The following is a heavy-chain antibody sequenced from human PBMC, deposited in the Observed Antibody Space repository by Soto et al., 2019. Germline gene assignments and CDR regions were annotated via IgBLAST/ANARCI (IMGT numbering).Heavy chain of an antibody. V-gene: IGHV4-59*01. Sequence: SETLSLTCTVSGGSISSYYWSWIRQPPGKGLEWIGYIYYGGSTNYNPSLKSRVTISVDTSKNQFSLKLSSVTAADTAVYYCARGRVLRFLEWLLPFDYWGQGTLVTVSS. CDR2: IYYGGST. D-gene: IGHD3-3*01. CDR1: GGSISSYY. J-gene: IGHJ4*02. CDR3: ARGRVLRFLEWLLPFDY.